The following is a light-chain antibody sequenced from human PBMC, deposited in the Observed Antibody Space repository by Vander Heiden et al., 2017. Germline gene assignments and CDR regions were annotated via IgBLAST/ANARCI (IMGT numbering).Light chain of an antibody. CDR3: QQYYATPYT. J-gene: IGKJ2*01. CDR2: WAS. Sequence: DIVMTPSLASLVVSLGERATINCKSSQSVLYSSNNKNYLVWYQQKPGQPPKLLIYWASTRESGVPDRFSGSASGTDFTLTISSLQAEDVAVYYCQQYYATPYTFGQGTKLEIK. V-gene: IGKV4-1*01. CDR1: QSVLYSSNNKNY.